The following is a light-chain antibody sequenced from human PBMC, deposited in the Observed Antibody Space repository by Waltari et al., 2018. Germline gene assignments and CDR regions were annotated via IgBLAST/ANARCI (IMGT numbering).Light chain of an antibody. Sequence: DIQMTQSPSSLSASVGDGVTITCQESQAIANYLNLYQQKPGKAPKLLFYDASNLHSGVPSRFSGSGSGTHFTFTITGLQPEDIATYYCQQHDHLPFTFGPGTKVDIK. CDR3: QQHDHLPFT. V-gene: IGKV1-33*01. CDR1: QAIANY. CDR2: DAS. J-gene: IGKJ3*01.